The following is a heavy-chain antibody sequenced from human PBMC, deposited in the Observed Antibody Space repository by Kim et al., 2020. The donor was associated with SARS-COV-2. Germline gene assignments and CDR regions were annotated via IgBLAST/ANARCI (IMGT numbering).Heavy chain of an antibody. D-gene: IGHD3-22*01. J-gene: IGHJ4*02. CDR3: AKEGGDYYDSSGYLDY. V-gene: IGHV3-23*01. Sequence: SVTVRFTITRDNPTNTLYLQMNSLRAEDTAVYYCAKEGGDYYDSSGYLDYWGQGTLVTVSS.